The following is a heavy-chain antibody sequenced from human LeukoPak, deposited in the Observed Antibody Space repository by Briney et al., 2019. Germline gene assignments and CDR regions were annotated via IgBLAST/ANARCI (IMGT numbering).Heavy chain of an antibody. Sequence: ASVKVSCKTSGYTFINYAINWVRQAPGQGLEWMGWISTYDGNTDYAQNFQGGVTMTTDTSTSTAYMELGNLRSDDTAVYYCAREAGSGSYYMFDYWGQGTQVTVSS. CDR3: AREAGSGSYYMFDY. V-gene: IGHV1-18*01. J-gene: IGHJ4*02. D-gene: IGHD3-10*01. CDR1: GYTFINYA. CDR2: ISTYDGNT.